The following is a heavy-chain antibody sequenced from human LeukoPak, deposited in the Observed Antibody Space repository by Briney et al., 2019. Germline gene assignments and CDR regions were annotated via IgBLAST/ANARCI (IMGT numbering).Heavy chain of an antibody. CDR2: ISWNSAYI. Sequence: GGSLRLSCAASGFTFHHYAIHWVRQVPGKGLEWVSGISWNSAYIGYADSVKGRFTISRDNAKNSVYLQMNSLRAEDTALYYCAKDKAPLYSGYDWDLDFWGQGTMVTVSS. V-gene: IGHV3-9*01. D-gene: IGHD5-12*01. CDR1: GFTFHHYA. J-gene: IGHJ4*02. CDR3: AKDKAPLYSGYDWDLDF.